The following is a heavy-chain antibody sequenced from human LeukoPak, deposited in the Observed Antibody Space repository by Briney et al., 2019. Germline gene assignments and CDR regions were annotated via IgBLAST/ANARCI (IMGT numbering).Heavy chain of an antibody. CDR3: ARDYCSGGSCYYAFDY. V-gene: IGHV1-46*01. CDR2: INPSGGST. Sequence: ASVKVSCKASGYTFTSYYMHWVRQAPGQGLEWMGIINPSGGSTSYAQKFQGRVTITADKSTSTAYMELSSLRSEDTAVYYCARDYCSGGSCYYAFDYWGQGTLVTVSS. D-gene: IGHD2-15*01. J-gene: IGHJ4*02. CDR1: GYTFTSYY.